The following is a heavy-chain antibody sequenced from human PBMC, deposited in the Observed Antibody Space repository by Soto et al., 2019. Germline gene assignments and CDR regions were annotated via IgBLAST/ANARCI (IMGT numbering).Heavy chain of an antibody. Sequence: QVQLQESGPGLVKPSQTLSLTCTVSGGSISSGGYYWSWIRQHPGKGLEWIGYIYYSGSTYYNPALQGRVTISVDTSKNQFSLKLSFVTAADTAVYYCARARVGGITFDYLGQGTLGNVS. CDR2: IYYSGST. CDR1: GGSISSGGYY. D-gene: IGHD3-22*01. V-gene: IGHV4-31*03. CDR3: ARARVGGITFDY. J-gene: IGHJ4*02.